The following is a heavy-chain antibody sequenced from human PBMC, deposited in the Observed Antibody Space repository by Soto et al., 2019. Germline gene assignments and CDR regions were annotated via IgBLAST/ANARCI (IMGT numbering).Heavy chain of an antibody. D-gene: IGHD3-10*01. CDR1: GFTFSSYS. CDR3: ASLLGFDY. Sequence: PGGSLRLSCAASGFTFSSYSMNWVRQAPGKGLEWVSYISSSSSTIYYADSVKGRFTISRDNAKNSLYLQMNSLRAEDTAVYYCASLLGFDYWGQGTLVTVSS. J-gene: IGHJ4*02. V-gene: IGHV3-48*01. CDR2: ISSSSSTI.